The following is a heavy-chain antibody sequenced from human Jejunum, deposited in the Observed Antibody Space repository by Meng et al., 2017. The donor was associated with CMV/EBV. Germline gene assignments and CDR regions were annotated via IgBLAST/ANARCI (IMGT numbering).Heavy chain of an antibody. CDR1: GGSIRGYY. D-gene: IGHD3-16*01. V-gene: IGHV4-59*08. CDR2: IFNSGTT. Sequence: QVQLQESDPGLVKPSETLSLTCTISGGSIRGYYGSWIRQSPGKGLELIGYIFNSGTTYYNPSLMSRVTISVDTSKDQFSLRLKSVTAADTAVYYCSRLTPDMYPHFDYWGQGVLVTVSS. CDR3: SRLTPDMYPHFDY. J-gene: IGHJ4*02.